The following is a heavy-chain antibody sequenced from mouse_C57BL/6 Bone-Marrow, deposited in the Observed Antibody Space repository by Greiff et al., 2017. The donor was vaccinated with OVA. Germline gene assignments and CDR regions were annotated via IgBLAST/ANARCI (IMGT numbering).Heavy chain of an antibody. CDR3: ARHRRWLLQIAY. D-gene: IGHD2-3*01. V-gene: IGHV5-9*01. Sequence: EVMLVESGGGLVKPGGSLKLSCAASGFTFSSYTMSWVRQTPEKRLEWVATISGGCGNTYYPDSVKGRFTISRDNAKNTLYLQMSSLRSEDTALYYCARHRRWLLQIAYWGQGTLVTVSA. J-gene: IGHJ3*01. CDR1: GFTFSSYT. CDR2: ISGGCGNT.